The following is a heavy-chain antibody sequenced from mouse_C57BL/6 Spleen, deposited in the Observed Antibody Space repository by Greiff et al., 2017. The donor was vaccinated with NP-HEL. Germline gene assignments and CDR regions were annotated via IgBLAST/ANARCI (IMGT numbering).Heavy chain of an antibody. Sequence: EVKVVESGGGLVQSGRSLRLSCATSGFTFSDFYMEWVRQAPGKGLEWIAASRNKANDYTTEYSASVKGRFIVSRDTSQSILYLQMNALRAEDTAIYYCARDAFDYDGSGFDYWGQGTTLTVSS. CDR1: GFTFSDFY. V-gene: IGHV7-1*01. CDR3: ARDAFDYDGSGFDY. CDR2: SRNKANDYTT. D-gene: IGHD2-4*01. J-gene: IGHJ2*01.